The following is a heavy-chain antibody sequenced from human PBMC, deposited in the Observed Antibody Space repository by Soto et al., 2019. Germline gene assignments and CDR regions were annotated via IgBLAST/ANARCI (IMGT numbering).Heavy chain of an antibody. D-gene: IGHD3-10*01. Sequence: TSETLSLTCAVYGGSGGSFSGYYWSWIRQPPGKGLEGIGNITDSGSTNYNPSLKSRVTISADTSKNQFSLKLNSMTAADTAVYYCARHNYGSGSTYFDYWGQGTLVTVSS. CDR3: ARHNYGSGSTYFDY. CDR1: GGSGGSFSGYY. CDR2: ITDSGST. J-gene: IGHJ4*02. V-gene: IGHV4-34*01.